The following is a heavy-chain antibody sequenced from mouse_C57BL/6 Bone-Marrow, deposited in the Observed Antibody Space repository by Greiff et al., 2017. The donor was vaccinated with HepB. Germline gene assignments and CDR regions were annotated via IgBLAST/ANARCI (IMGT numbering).Heavy chain of an antibody. CDR3: ARAYGSGAMDY. D-gene: IGHD1-1*01. J-gene: IGHJ4*01. CDR1: GFTFSSYA. V-gene: IGHV5-4*03. CDR2: ISDGGSYT. Sequence: EVKLVESGGGLVKPGGSLKLSCAASGFTFSSYAMSWVRQTPEKRLEWVATISDGGSYTYYPDNVKGRFTISRDNAKNNLYLQMSHLKSEDTAMYYCARAYGSGAMDYWGQGTSVTVSS.